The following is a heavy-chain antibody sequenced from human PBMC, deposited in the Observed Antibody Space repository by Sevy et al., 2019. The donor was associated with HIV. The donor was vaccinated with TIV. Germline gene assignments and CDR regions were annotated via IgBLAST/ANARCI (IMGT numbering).Heavy chain of an antibody. CDR1: GYTFTSYG. CDR3: ARRFSGSYYYYYGMDV. D-gene: IGHD1-26*01. Sequence: ASVKVSCKASGYTFTSYGISWVRQASGQGLEWMGWISAYNGNTNYAQKLQGRVTMTTDTSTSTAYMELRSLRSDDTAVYYCARRFSGSYYYYYGMDVWGQGTTVTVSS. V-gene: IGHV1-18*01. CDR2: ISAYNGNT. J-gene: IGHJ6*02.